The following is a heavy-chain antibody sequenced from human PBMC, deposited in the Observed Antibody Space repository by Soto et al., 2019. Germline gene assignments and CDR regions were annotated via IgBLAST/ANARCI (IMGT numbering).Heavy chain of an antibody. Sequence: LSLCGGATQLTCNNYNMHWVRQAGGKGLEWVSTISSSSAYIYYAGSVMGRFTISRNNSKKLLFLKMNSLSAEDTAVYYCARDGGSGLSWFDPWGQGTQVTVSS. CDR1: QLTCNNYN. CDR3: ARDGGSGLSWFDP. D-gene: IGHD6-19*01. CDR2: ISSSSAYI. V-gene: IGHV3-21*01. J-gene: IGHJ5*02.